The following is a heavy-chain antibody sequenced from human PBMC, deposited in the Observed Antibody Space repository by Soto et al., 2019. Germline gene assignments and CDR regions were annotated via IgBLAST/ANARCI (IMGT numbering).Heavy chain of an antibody. Sequence: GGSLRLSCAASGFTFSSYSMNWVRQAPGKGLEWVSSISSSSSYIYYADSVKGRFTISRDNAKNSLYLQMNSLRAEDTAVYYCARDIVVVPAAGLGYGMDVWGQGTTVTVSS. D-gene: IGHD2-2*01. CDR3: ARDIVVVPAAGLGYGMDV. V-gene: IGHV3-21*01. CDR2: ISSSSSYI. J-gene: IGHJ6*02. CDR1: GFTFSSYS.